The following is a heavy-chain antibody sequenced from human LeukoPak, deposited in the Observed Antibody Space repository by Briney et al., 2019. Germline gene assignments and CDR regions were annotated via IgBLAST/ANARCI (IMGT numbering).Heavy chain of an antibody. D-gene: IGHD3-10*01. CDR2: IRYDGGNT. V-gene: IGHV3-30*02. CDR3: AKVAHYYYGSESYYFFEH. CDR1: GFIFSNYA. J-gene: IGHJ4*02. Sequence: GGSLRLSCAASGFIFSNYAMQWVRQAPGMGLEWVAFIRYDGGNTYYADSVKGRFTISRDNAKNSLYLQMNSLRVEDTAIYYCAKVAHYYYGSESYYFFEHWGQGTPVTASS.